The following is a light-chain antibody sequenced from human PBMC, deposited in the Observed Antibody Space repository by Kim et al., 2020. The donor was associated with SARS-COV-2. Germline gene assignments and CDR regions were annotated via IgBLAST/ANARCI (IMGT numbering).Light chain of an antibody. J-gene: IGLJ3*02. Sequence: QRVTISCTGSSSKIGAGYDVHWYQQLPGTAPKLLIYGNSNRPSGVPDRFSGSKSGTSASLAITGLQAEDAADYYCRSYDCLLSGSVFGAGTQLTVL. CDR1: SSKIGAGYD. CDR2: GNS. V-gene: IGLV1-40*01. CDR3: RSYDCLLSGSV.